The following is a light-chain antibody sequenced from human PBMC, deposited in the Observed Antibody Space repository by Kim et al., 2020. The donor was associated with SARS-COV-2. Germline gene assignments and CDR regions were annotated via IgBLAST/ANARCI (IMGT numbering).Light chain of an antibody. CDR2: VYSDGRH. Sequence: ASVKITCTLSRGRINYAIAWLQQQPGKGPRYLMRVYSDGRHTKGDGIPDRFSGSSSGSEYSLTISSLQSEDEADYYCQTWGSGIGVFGGGTQLTVL. CDR1: RGRINYA. J-gene: IGLJ2*01. CDR3: QTWGSGIGV. V-gene: IGLV4-69*01.